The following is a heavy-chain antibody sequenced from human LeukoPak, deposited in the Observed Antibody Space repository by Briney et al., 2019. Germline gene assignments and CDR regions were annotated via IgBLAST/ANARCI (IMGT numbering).Heavy chain of an antibody. J-gene: IGHJ3*02. CDR1: GGSISSYY. Sequence: SETLSLTCTVSGGSISSYYWSWIRQPAGKGLEWIGRIYTSGSTNYNPSLKSRVTMSVDTSKSQFSLKLSSVTAADTAVYYCARATSRTIFGVVIDAFDIWGQGTMVTVSS. D-gene: IGHD3-3*01. V-gene: IGHV4-4*07. CDR3: ARATSRTIFGVVIDAFDI. CDR2: IYTSGST.